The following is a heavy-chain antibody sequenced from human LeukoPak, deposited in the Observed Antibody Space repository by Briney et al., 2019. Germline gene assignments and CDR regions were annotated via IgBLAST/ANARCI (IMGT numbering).Heavy chain of an antibody. V-gene: IGHV3-7*01. CDR1: GFTFSYYK. Sequence: GGSLRLSCAASGFTFSYYKMSWVRQAPGKGLEWVANINQDGSEKYYVDSVKGRFTISRDNAKNTLYLQMNSLRAEDTAVYYCARDWLRLGNYYGSGSYYYYGMDVWGQGTTVTVSS. CDR2: INQDGSEK. D-gene: IGHD3-10*01. J-gene: IGHJ6*02. CDR3: ARDWLRLGNYYGSGSYYYYGMDV.